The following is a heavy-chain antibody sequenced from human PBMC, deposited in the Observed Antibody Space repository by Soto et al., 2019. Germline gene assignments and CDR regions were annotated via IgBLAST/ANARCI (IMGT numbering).Heavy chain of an antibody. CDR1: GFTFDDHA. Sequence: EVQLVESGGGLIQSGRSLRLTCAASGFTFDDHAMHWVRQNPGKGLEWVAGISWNGADVGYADSVRGRVIISRDNAKNSLNLQMNSLIAEDTALYYCAKGYSLVVVTNDYSAAFDIWCQGTMVSGTS. CDR3: AKGYSLVVVTNDYSAAFDI. CDR2: ISWNGADV. J-gene: IGHJ3*02. V-gene: IGHV3-9*01. D-gene: IGHD2-21*02.